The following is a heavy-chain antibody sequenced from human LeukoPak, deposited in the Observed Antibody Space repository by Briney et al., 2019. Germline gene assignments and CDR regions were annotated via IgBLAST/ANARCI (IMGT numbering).Heavy chain of an antibody. J-gene: IGHJ4*02. V-gene: IGHV4-39*01. CDR2: IYYSWST. D-gene: IGHD2-2*01. CDR3: ARQLGYCSSTSCYADKVDY. CDR1: GGSISSSSYY. Sequence: SDTLSLTCTVSGGSISSSSYYWGWIRQPPGKGLECIASIYYSWSTYYNPALKIRVTISVDTAKNQFSLKLSSVTAADTAVYYCARQLGYCSSTSCYADKVDYWGQGTLVTVSS.